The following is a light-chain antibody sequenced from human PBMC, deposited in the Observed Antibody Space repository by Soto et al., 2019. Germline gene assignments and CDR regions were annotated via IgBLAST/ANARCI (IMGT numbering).Light chain of an antibody. J-gene: IGKJ1*01. CDR1: QSVSGSY. V-gene: IGKV3-20*01. CDR3: YQYDTSPWT. CDR2: DAS. Sequence: EIVMTQSPGTLSVSPGERATLSCRASQSVSGSYLAWYQQKPGQAPRLVIYDASTRATGIPDRFRGSGSGTDFTLTISRLEPEDFAVYYCYQYDTSPWTVGKGTKVDIK.